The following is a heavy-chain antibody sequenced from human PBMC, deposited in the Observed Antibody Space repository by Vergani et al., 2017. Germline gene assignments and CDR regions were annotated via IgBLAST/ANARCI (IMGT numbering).Heavy chain of an antibody. J-gene: IGHJ4*02. D-gene: IGHD3-10*01. CDR3: ARLPRGLRGMSLEY. V-gene: IGHV5-51*01. CDR2: FFPGDADT. Sequence: EVRLVQSGPEVKKPGEPVKISCETSGYTFTNYWVAWVRQRPGKGLEWMGLFFPGDADTRYSPSFEGQVTISADTSTSTAYVQWPSLKASDTAVYFCARLPRGLRGMSLEYWGQGTLVTVSS. CDR1: GYTFTNYW.